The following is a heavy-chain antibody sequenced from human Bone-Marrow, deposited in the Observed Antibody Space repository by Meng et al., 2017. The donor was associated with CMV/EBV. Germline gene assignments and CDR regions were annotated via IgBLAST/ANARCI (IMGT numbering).Heavy chain of an antibody. CDR1: GHSMSSNYY. CDR3: ARDNVVVVPAAWYYYGMDV. Sequence: ESLKISCIVSGHSMSSNYYWGWIRQPPGKGLEWIGSIYHSGSTYYNPSLKSRVTISADTSKNQFSLKLNTVTAADTAVYYCARDNVVVVPAAWYYYGMDVWGQGTTVTVSS. CDR2: IYHSGST. D-gene: IGHD2-2*01. J-gene: IGHJ6*02. V-gene: IGHV4-38-2*02.